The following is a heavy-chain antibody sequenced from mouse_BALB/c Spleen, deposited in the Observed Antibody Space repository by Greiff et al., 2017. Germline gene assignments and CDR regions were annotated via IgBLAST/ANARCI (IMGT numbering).Heavy chain of an antibody. CDR2: IRSKSNNYAT. Sequence: EVKVVESGGGLVQPGGSRKLSCAASGFTFNTYAMHWVCQAPGKGLEWVARIRSKSNNYATYYADSVKDRFTISRDDSQSMLYLQMNNLKTEDTAMYYCVREYGNYYYAMDYWGQGTSVTVSS. CDR1: GFTFNTYA. V-gene: IGHV10-3*03. J-gene: IGHJ4*01. D-gene: IGHD2-10*02. CDR3: VREYGNYYYAMDY.